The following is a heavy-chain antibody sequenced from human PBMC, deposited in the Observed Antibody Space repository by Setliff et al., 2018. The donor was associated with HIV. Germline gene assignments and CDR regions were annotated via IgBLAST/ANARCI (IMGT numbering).Heavy chain of an antibody. D-gene: IGHD1-26*01. V-gene: IGHV4-39*01. CDR2: VHYSGAA. Sequence: PSETLSLTCSLSGDSISDNDFYWGWIRQPPGKGLEWIGIVHYSGAAYYNPSPKSRVTISVDKSQNQFSLKLRSVTAADTAVYYCARYRSKLDWFDPWGQGTLVTVSS. J-gene: IGHJ5*02. CDR3: ARYRSKLDWFDP. CDR1: GDSISDNDFY.